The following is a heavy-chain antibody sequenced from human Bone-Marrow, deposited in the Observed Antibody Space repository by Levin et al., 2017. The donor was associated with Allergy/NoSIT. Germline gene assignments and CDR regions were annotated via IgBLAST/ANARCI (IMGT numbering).Heavy chain of an antibody. CDR1: GFNFSDFY. CDR3: ARVIDPRWTPLDF. Sequence: GESLKISCAASGFNFSDFYMSWIRQAPGKGLEWVSYISSSGSTIYYADSVKGRFTISRDKAKKSLYIEMNSLRVDDTAVYYCARVIDPRWTPLDFWGQGSLVTVSS. V-gene: IGHV3-11*01. D-gene: IGHD2-15*01. J-gene: IGHJ4*02. CDR2: ISSSGSTI.